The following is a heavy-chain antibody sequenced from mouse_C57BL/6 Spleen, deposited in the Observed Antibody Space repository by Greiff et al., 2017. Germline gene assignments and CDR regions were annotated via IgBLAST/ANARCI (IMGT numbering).Heavy chain of an antibody. CDR1: GYAFTSSW. CDR3: ARWGAYYFDD. Sequence: VQLQQPGPELVKPGASVKLSCKASGYAFTSSWMTWVKQRPGKGLEWIGRIYPGDGDTNYNGKFKGKATLTADKSSSTAYMQLSSLTSEDSAVYFCARWGAYYFDDWGQGTTLTVSS. J-gene: IGHJ2*01. V-gene: IGHV1-82*01. CDR2: IYPGDGDT.